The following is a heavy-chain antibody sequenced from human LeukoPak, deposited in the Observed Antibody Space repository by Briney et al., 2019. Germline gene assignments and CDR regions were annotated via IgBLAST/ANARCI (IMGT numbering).Heavy chain of an antibody. D-gene: IGHD2-2*01. V-gene: IGHV1-18*04. Sequence: ASVKVSCKASGYTFTSYGISWVRQAPGQGLEWMGWISAYNGNTNYAQKLQGRVTMTTDTSTSTAYMELRSLRSDDTAVYYCARDRIVVVPAAMEGGWVSWFDPWGQGTLVTVSS. CDR3: ARDRIVVVPAAMEGGWVSWFDP. CDR2: ISAYNGNT. J-gene: IGHJ5*02. CDR1: GYTFTSYG.